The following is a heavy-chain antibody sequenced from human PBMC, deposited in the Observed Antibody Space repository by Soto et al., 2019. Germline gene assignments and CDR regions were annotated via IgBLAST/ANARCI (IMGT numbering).Heavy chain of an antibody. V-gene: IGHV1-2*04. CDR2: INPNSGGT. D-gene: IGHD2-2*01. CDR1: GYTFTGYY. Sequence: QVQLVQSGAEVKKPGASVKVSCKASGYTFTGYYMHWVRQAPGQGLEWMGWINPNSGGTNYAQKFQGWVTMTRDTSISTAYMELSRLRSDDTAVYYCARAQYVVVPAARNWFDPWGQGTLVTVSS. CDR3: ARAQYVVVPAARNWFDP. J-gene: IGHJ5*02.